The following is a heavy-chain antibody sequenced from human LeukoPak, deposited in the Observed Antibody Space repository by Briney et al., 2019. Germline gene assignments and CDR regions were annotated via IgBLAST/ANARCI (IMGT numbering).Heavy chain of an antibody. V-gene: IGHV4-34*01. Sequence: SETLSLTCAVYGGSFSGYYWSWIRQPPGKGLEWIGEINHSGSTNYNPSLKSRVTISVDTSKNQFSLKLSSVTAADTAVYYCARRGYDFWSGYYRGNWFDPWGQGTLVTVSS. CDR2: INHSGST. D-gene: IGHD3-3*01. CDR1: GGSFSGYY. CDR3: ARRGYDFWSGYYRGNWFDP. J-gene: IGHJ5*02.